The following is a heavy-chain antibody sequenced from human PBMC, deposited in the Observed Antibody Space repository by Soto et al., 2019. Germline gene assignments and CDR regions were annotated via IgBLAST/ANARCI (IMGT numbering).Heavy chain of an antibody. CDR3: ARECSGCSCYSNYYYGMDV. V-gene: IGHV1-69*06. CDR2: IIPIFGTA. Sequence: ASVKVSCKASGGNFSSYAVSWVRHATGQGLEWMGGIIPIFGTANYAQKFQGRVTITADKSTSTAYMELSSLRSEDTAVYYCARECSGCSCYSNYYYGMDVWCQGTTVTVSS. J-gene: IGHJ6*02. CDR1: GGNFSSYA. D-gene: IGHD2-15*01.